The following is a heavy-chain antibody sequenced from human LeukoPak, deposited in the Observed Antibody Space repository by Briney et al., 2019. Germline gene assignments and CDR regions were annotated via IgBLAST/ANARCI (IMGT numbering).Heavy chain of an antibody. V-gene: IGHV4-4*02. D-gene: IGHD1-26*01. CDR1: GVSITDNW. Sequence: SETLSLTCAVSGVSITDNWGRWVRQPPGKGLEWIGEILHTGPTNFNPSLKSRVTISMDKSKNQLSLRLNSVTAADTAIYYCVRGGTYYLPYWGQGILVTVSS. CDR3: VRGGTYYLPY. J-gene: IGHJ4*02. CDR2: ILHTGPT.